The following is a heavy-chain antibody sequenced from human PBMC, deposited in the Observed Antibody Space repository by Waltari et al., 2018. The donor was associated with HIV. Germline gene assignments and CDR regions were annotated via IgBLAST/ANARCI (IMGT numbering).Heavy chain of an antibody. CDR2: IYSGGST. CDR1: GFTVSSNY. CDR3: ARDAPLRSSGWYYFDY. D-gene: IGHD6-19*01. V-gene: IGHV3-53*01. Sequence: EVQLVESGGGLIQPGGSLRLSCAASGFTVSSNYMSWIRKAPGKGLEWVSVIYSGGSTYYADSVKGRFTISRDNSKNTLYLQMNSLRAEDTAVYYCARDAPLRSSGWYYFDYWGQGTLVTVSS. J-gene: IGHJ4*02.